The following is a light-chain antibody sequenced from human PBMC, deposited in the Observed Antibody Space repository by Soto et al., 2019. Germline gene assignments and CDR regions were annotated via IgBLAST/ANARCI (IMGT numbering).Light chain of an antibody. Sequence: DIQMTQSPSTLSASVGDRVTITCRASQSISSWLAWYQQKAGKAPKLLIYDASSLESGVPSRLSGSGSRTEFTLTISSLQPDDFATYYCQQYNSFSWTFGQGTKVDIK. CDR1: QSISSW. CDR3: QQYNSFSWT. J-gene: IGKJ1*01. V-gene: IGKV1-5*01. CDR2: DAS.